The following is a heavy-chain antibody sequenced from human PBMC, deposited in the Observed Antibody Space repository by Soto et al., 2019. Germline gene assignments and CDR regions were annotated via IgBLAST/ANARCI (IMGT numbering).Heavy chain of an antibody. D-gene: IGHD6-19*01. Sequence: VQLVESGGGVVQPGRSLRLSCAASGFTFSSYGMHWVRQAPGNGLEWVAVIWYDGSKKYYADSEKGRFTISRDNSKNTLYLQMNSLRAEDTAVYYCARESSRIAVAGTTDEYFQHWGQGTLVTVSS. V-gene: IGHV3-33*01. J-gene: IGHJ1*01. CDR3: ARESSRIAVAGTTDEYFQH. CDR1: GFTFSSYG. CDR2: IWYDGSKK.